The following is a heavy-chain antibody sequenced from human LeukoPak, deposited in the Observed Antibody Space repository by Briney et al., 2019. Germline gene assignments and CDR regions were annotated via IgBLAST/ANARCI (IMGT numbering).Heavy chain of an antibody. CDR3: AKDGWNDIPDY. CDR1: GFTFTSYG. CDR2: ISGSGGST. J-gene: IGHJ4*02. Sequence: QAGGSLRLSCAASGFTFTSYGMSWVRQAPGKGLEWVSVISGSGGSTNYADSVKGRFTISRDNFKNTLYLQMNSLRAEDTAVYYCAKDGWNDIPDYWGQGTLVTVSS. D-gene: IGHD1-1*01. V-gene: IGHV3-23*01.